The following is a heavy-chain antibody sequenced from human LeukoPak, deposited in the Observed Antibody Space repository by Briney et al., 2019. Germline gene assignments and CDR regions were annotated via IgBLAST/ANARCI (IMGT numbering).Heavy chain of an antibody. CDR2: IWHDGSIE. J-gene: IGHJ6*02. D-gene: IGHD3-16*01. CDR3: ARDKYYSDGSGSYGMDV. V-gene: IGHV3-33*01. Sequence: GGSLRLSCTASGFSFSTYAMHWVRQAPGKGLEWVAVIWHDGSIEYYDASVKGRFTISRGISKNTLFLQMISLRAEDTAVYYCARDKYYSDGSGSYGMDVWGQGATVTVSS. CDR1: GFSFSTYA.